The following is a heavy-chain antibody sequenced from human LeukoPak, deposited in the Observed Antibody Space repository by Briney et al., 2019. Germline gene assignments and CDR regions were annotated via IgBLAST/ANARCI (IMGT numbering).Heavy chain of an antibody. CDR1: GGSISSGSYY. V-gene: IGHV4-61*02. J-gene: IGHJ6*02. D-gene: IGHD6-19*01. Sequence: SQTLSLTCTVSGGSISSGSYYWSWIRQPAGKGLEWIGRIYTSGSTNYNPSLESRVTISVDTSKNQFSLKLSSVTAADTAVYYCARGRAVAGTDYYYYGMDVWGQGTTVTVSS. CDR2: IYTSGST. CDR3: ARGRAVAGTDYYYYGMDV.